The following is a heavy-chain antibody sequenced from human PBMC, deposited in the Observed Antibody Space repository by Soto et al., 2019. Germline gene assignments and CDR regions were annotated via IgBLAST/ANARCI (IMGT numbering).Heavy chain of an antibody. V-gene: IGHV1-3*01. D-gene: IGHD6-19*01. Sequence: VQLVQSGAEVKKPGASVKVSCKASGYTFTNYGIHWVRQGPGQRLEWMGWINAGNAETKYSQKFQGRVTISRDTSARTAYMELSSLRSEDTAVYYCARDGAVSGNINFDYWGQGTLVTVSS. CDR1: GYTFTNYG. J-gene: IGHJ4*02. CDR2: INAGNAET. CDR3: ARDGAVSGNINFDY.